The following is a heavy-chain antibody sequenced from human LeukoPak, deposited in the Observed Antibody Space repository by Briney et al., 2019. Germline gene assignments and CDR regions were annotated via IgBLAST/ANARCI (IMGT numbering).Heavy chain of an antibody. V-gene: IGHV4-39*07. CDR1: GGSISSSSFY. D-gene: IGHD1-14*01. Sequence: SETLSLTCTVSGGSISSSSFYWGWIRQPPGKGLEWIGTIYYSGSTYYNPSLKSRVTMSVDTSKNQFSLKLSSVTAVDTAVYYCATTAVGSDYWGQGTLVTVSS. CDR3: ATTAVGSDY. CDR2: IYYSGST. J-gene: IGHJ4*02.